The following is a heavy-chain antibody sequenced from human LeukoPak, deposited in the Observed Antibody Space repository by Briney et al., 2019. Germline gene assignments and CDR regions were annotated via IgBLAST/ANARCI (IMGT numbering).Heavy chain of an antibody. V-gene: IGHV3-9*01. CDR2: ISWNSGSI. J-gene: IGHJ3*02. CDR3: AKDYSPLGRLSIGYYWDAFDI. D-gene: IGHD3-22*01. CDR1: GFTFDDYA. Sequence: GGSLRLSCAASGFTFDDYAMHWVRQAPGKGLEWVSGISWNSGSIGYADSVKGRFTISRDNAKNSLYLQMNSLRAEDTALYYCAKDYSPLGRLSIGYYWDAFDIWGQGTMVTVSS.